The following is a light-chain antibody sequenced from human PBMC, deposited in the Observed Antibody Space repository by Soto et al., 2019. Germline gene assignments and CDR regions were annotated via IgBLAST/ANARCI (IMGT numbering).Light chain of an antibody. Sequence: DIVMTQSPDSLAVSLVESATISFKSIQTVFYSSNNKNHLAWYQQRPGQPPKLLFSWASTRESGVPDRFSASGSGTEFTLTISSLQSEDFAVYYCQQYKNWPQTFGQGTKVDIK. CDR3: QQYKNWPQT. V-gene: IGKV4-1*01. CDR2: WAS. CDR1: QTVFYSSNNKNH. J-gene: IGKJ1*01.